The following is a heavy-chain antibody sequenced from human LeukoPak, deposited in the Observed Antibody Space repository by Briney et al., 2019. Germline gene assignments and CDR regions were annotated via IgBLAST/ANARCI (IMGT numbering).Heavy chain of an antibody. J-gene: IGHJ4*02. Sequence: GGSLRLSCAASGGTFSSYAMSWVGHARGKGLEWVSGIRGSGPYTFYTDSVKGRFTLYSDSSKNPLYLQMHRLRAEDTALYYCAKHGYCSGISCFFDFWGQGTLVTVSS. V-gene: IGHV3-23*01. CDR1: GGTFSSYA. CDR3: AKHGYCSGISCFFDF. CDR2: IRGSGPYT. D-gene: IGHD2-2*03.